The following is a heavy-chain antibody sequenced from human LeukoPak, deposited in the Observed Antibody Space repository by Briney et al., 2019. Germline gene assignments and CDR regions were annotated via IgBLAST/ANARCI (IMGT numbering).Heavy chain of an antibody. V-gene: IGHV3-30*18. CDR1: GFTFSSYG. CDR2: ISYDGSNK. J-gene: IGHJ4*02. CDR3: AKEEHSGSYSI. D-gene: IGHD1-26*01. Sequence: GGSLRLSCAASGFTFSSYGMHWVRQAPGKGLEWVAAISYDGSNKYYADSVKGRFTISRDNSKNTVYLQMSSLRAEDTAVYYCAKEEHSGSYSIWGQGTLVTVSS.